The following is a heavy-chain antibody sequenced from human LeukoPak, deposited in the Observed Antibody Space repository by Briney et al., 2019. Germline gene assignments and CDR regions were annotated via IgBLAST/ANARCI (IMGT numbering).Heavy chain of an antibody. J-gene: IGHJ3*02. CDR2: ISGSGGST. CDR3: ARESHPGIPNHDAFDI. CDR1: GFTFSSYA. Sequence: HAGGSLRLSCAASGFTFSSYAMSWVRQAPGKGLEWVSAISGSGGSTYYADSVKGRFTISRDNSKNTMYLQMNSLRAEDTAVYYCARESHPGIPNHDAFDIWGQGTMVTVSS. D-gene: IGHD6-13*01. V-gene: IGHV3-23*01.